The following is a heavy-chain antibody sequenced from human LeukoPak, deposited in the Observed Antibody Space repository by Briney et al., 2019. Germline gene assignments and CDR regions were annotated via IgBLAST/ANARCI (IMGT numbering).Heavy chain of an antibody. CDR2: IYYSGST. Sequence: SETLSLTCTVSGGSISSGGYYWSWIRQHPGKGLEWIGYIYYSGSTYYNPSLKSRVTISVDTSKNQFSLKLSSVTAADTAVYHCASEPGPKHDYGDYGWFDPWGQGTLVTVSS. D-gene: IGHD4-17*01. CDR1: GGSISSGGYY. V-gene: IGHV4-31*03. CDR3: ASEPGPKHDYGDYGWFDP. J-gene: IGHJ5*02.